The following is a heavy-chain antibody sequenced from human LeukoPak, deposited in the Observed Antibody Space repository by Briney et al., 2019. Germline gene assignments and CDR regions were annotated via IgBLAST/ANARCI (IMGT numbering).Heavy chain of an antibody. CDR3: ARRRCSSTSCFFDY. Sequence: GGSPRLSCAASGFTFSSYWMTWVRQAPGKGLEWVANINQDGSEKYYVDSVKGRFTISRDNAKRSLYLQMNSLRAEDTAVYYCARRRCSSTSCFFDYWGQGTLVTVSS. CDR2: INQDGSEK. D-gene: IGHD2-2*01. V-gene: IGHV3-7*03. J-gene: IGHJ4*02. CDR1: GFTFSSYW.